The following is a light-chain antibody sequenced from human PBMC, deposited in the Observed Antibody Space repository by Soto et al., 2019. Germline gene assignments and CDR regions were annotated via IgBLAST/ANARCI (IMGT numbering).Light chain of an antibody. CDR1: QSVSNN. Sequence: EIVLTQSPGTLSLSPVERATRSCMASQSVSNNYLAWYQQKPGQAPRLLIYGASNRATGIPDRFSGSGSGTDFTLTISSLQSEDFAVYYCQQYNNWPRTFGQGTKVDIK. CDR2: GAS. V-gene: IGKV3D-15*01. CDR3: QQYNNWPRT. J-gene: IGKJ1*01.